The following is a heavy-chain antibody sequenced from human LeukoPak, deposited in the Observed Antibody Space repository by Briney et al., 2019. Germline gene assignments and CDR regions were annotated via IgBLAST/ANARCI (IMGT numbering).Heavy chain of an antibody. CDR1: GFTLRSYS. D-gene: IGHD6-6*01. V-gene: IGHV3-21*01. CDR2: ITGGSDYT. CDR3: TRDLSLAAPQGFDY. J-gene: IGHJ4*02. Sequence: PGGCLRLSCTAYGFTLRSYSFRSVRQAPGRGMGWDSTITGGSDYTYYADSVRGRFTISKNNAENSLYLQMNSLKAEATAVYYGTRDLSLAAPQGFDYWGQGTLVTVSS.